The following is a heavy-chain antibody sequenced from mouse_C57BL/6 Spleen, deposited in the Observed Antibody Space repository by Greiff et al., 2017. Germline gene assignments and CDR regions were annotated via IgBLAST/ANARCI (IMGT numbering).Heavy chain of an antibody. Sequence: VQLQQPGAELVKPGASVKMSCKASGYTFTSYWITWVKQRPGQGLEWIGDIYPGSGSTNYTEKFKSKATLTVDTSSSTAYMQLSSLTSEDSAVYYCARGGYYGSSYVTWGQGTLVTVSA. J-gene: IGHJ3*02. CDR2: IYPGSGST. CDR3: ARGGYYGSSYVT. CDR1: GYTFTSYW. V-gene: IGHV1-55*01. D-gene: IGHD1-1*01.